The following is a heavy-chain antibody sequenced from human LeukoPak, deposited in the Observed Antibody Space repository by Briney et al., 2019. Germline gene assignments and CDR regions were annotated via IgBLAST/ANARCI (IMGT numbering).Heavy chain of an antibody. J-gene: IGHJ4*02. D-gene: IGHD6-13*01. V-gene: IGHV4-34*08. Sequence: GSLRLSCAASGFTFSNYAMSWVRQPPGKGLEWIGEINDAESTNYNPSLKSRVILSVDTSKNQFSLKLNSVTAADTAIYYCARETAAAGSFIAIHDYWGQGTLVTVSS. CDR1: GFTFSNYA. CDR3: ARETAAAGSFIAIHDY. CDR2: INDAEST.